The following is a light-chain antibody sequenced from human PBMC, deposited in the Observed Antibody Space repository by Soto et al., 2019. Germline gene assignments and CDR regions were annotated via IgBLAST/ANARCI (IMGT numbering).Light chain of an antibody. CDR3: ATWDDSLSGHVV. Sequence: QSVVTQPPSASGTPGQRVTISCSGSSSNIGSNYVYWYQQLPGTAPKLLIYRNNQRPPGVPDRFSGSKSGTSASLAISGLRSEDEADYYCATWDDSLSGHVVFGGGTKVTVL. V-gene: IGLV1-47*01. CDR1: SSNIGSNY. CDR2: RNN. J-gene: IGLJ2*01.